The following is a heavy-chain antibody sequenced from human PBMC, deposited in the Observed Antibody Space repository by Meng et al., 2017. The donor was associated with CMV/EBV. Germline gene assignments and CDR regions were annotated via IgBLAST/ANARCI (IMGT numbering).Heavy chain of an antibody. D-gene: IGHD3-3*01. Sequence: SQTLSLTCAISGDSVSRNSAAWNWIRQSPSRGLEWLGRTYYRSKWYNDYAVSVKSRITINPDTSKNQFSLQLNSVTPEDTAVYYCARDFRAVPVLRFLEWSSYGMDVWGQGTTVTVSS. J-gene: IGHJ6*02. CDR3: ARDFRAVPVLRFLEWSSYGMDV. CDR1: GDSVSRNSAA. CDR2: TYYRSKWYN. V-gene: IGHV6-1*01.